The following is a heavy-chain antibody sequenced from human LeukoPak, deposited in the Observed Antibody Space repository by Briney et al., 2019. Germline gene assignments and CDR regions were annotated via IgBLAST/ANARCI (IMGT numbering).Heavy chain of an antibody. CDR2: IYPDDSDT. V-gene: IGHV5-51*01. CDR3: ARRIEYYYDSSGATQKYYFDY. D-gene: IGHD3-22*01. Sequence: GESLKISCKGSRYSFTSYWIGWVRQMPGKGLEWVGIIYPDDSDTRYSPSFQGQVTISADKSISTAYLQWSSLKASDTAMYYCARRIEYYYDSSGATQKYYFDYWGQGTLVTVSS. CDR1: RYSFTSYW. J-gene: IGHJ4*02.